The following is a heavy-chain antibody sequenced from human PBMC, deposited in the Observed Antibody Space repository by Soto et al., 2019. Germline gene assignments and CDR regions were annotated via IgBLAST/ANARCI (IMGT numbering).Heavy chain of an antibody. J-gene: IGHJ5*02. Sequence: PSETLSLTCTVSGGSISSYYWSWIRQPPGKGLEWIGYIYYSGSTNYNPSLKSRVTISVDTSKNQFSLKLSSVTAADTAVYYCARTITIFGVVSEKNLFDPWGQGTLVPVSS. CDR2: IYYSGST. D-gene: IGHD3-3*01. CDR1: GGSISSYY. CDR3: ARTITIFGVVSEKNLFDP. V-gene: IGHV4-59*08.